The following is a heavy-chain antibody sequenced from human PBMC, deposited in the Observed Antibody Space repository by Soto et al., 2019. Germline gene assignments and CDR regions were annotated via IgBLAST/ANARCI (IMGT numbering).Heavy chain of an antibody. CDR3: ASPSERITMVRGDYYYYYGMDV. D-gene: IGHD3-10*01. J-gene: IGHJ6*02. Sequence: GESLKISCAASGFTFSSYSMNWVRQAPGKGLEWVSSISSSSSYIYYADSVKGRFTISRDNAKNSLYLQMNSLRAEDTAVYYCASPSERITMVRGDYYYYYGMDVWGQGTTVTVSS. CDR1: GFTFSSYS. CDR2: ISSSSSYI. V-gene: IGHV3-21*01.